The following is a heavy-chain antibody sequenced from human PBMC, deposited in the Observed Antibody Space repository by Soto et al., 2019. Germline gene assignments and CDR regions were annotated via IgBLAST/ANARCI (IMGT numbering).Heavy chain of an antibody. D-gene: IGHD4-17*01. Sequence: PSETLSLTCTVSGGSISSGGYYWSWIRQHPGKGLEWIGYIFYGGNTYYNPSLKSRITMSIDASKNQFSLRLRSVTAADSAIYYCAGEREDYGGNSFDDGFDIWGQGTRVTVSS. CDR1: GGSISSGGYY. J-gene: IGHJ3*02. V-gene: IGHV4-31*03. CDR2: IFYGGNT. CDR3: AGEREDYGGNSFDDGFDI.